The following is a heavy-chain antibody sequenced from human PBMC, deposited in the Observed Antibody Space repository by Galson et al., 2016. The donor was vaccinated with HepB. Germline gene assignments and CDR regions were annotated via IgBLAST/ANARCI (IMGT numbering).Heavy chain of an antibody. CDR3: VRNGCYCLDA. D-gene: IGHD2-21*01. V-gene: IGHV4-4*02. CDR1: GVSISGTNW. Sequence: SETLSLTCAVSGVSISGTNWWSWVRQPPGKGLEWIGEIYHSGSTNYNPSLQSRVTISVDTSKNQFSLNLNSVTAADTALYYCVRNGCYCLDAWGQGNPGHRLL. J-gene: IGHJ5*01. CDR2: IYHSGST.